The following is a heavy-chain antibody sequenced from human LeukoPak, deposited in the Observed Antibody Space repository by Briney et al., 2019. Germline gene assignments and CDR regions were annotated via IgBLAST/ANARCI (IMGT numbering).Heavy chain of an antibody. J-gene: IGHJ4*02. V-gene: IGHV3-66*01. CDR1: GFTLGDHW. D-gene: IGHD3-9*01. CDR3: ARAGTLLRYFDWLLPFDY. CDR2: IYSGGST. Sequence: GGSLRLSCVASGFTLGDHWTSWVRQAPGKGLEWVSVIYSGGSTYYADSVKGRFTISRDNSKNTLYLQMNSLRAEDTAVYYCARAGTLLRYFDWLLPFDYWGQGTLVTVSS.